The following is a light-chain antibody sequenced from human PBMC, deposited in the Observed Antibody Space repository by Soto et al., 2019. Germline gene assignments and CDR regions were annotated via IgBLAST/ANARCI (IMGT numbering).Light chain of an antibody. J-gene: IGKJ5*01. Sequence: ELVLTQSPATLSLSPGQRATLSCRASQSITNSLAWYQHKPGQATRLLIYDTSTRANGIPARFSGSGSGTDFTLTISSLEPEDFALYYCQQYGSSHRITFGQGTRLEIK. CDR1: QSITNS. V-gene: IGKV3-11*01. CDR2: DTS. CDR3: QQYGSSHRIT.